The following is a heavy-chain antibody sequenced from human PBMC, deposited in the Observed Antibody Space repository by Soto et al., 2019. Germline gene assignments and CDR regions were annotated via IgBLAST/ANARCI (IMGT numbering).Heavy chain of an antibody. V-gene: IGHV1-8*01. J-gene: IGHJ5*02. CDR1: GYTFTSYD. Sequence: ASVKVSCKASGYTFTSYDINWVRQATGQGLEWMGWMNPNSGNTGYAQKFQGRVTMTRNTSISTAYMELSSLRSEDTAVYYCARAPPLYCSSTSCYFEYNWFDPWGQGTLVTVS. CDR3: ARAPPLYCSSTSCYFEYNWFDP. CDR2: MNPNSGNT. D-gene: IGHD2-2*01.